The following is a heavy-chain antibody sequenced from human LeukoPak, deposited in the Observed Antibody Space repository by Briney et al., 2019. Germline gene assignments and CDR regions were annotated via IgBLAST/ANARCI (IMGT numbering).Heavy chain of an antibody. J-gene: IGHJ3*01. D-gene: IGHD5-24*01. V-gene: IGHV4-59*08. CDR1: GGSISSYY. CDR2: VVYSGST. Sequence: PSGTLSLTCTVSGGSISSYYWSWIRQPPGKGLEWIGFVVYSGSTNYNPSLKSRVTISIGTSNNQLSLKLSSVTAADTAVYYCARHREMDSYDAFDVWGQGTMVTVSS. CDR3: ARHREMDSYDAFDV.